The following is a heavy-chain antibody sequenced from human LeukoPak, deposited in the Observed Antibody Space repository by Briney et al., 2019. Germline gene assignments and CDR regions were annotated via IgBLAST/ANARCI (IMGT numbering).Heavy chain of an antibody. CDR3: ARDRPLLWFGELDLGRTYYYYGMDV. D-gene: IGHD3-10*01. V-gene: IGHV1-18*04. CDR2: ISPYYGNT. Sequence: ASVKVSCKASGYTFTSYGISWVRQAPGQGLEWMGWISPYYGNTNYAQKLQGRVTMTTDTSTSTAYMELRSLKSDDTVVYYCARDRPLLWFGELDLGRTYYYYGMDVWGKGTTVTVSS. CDR1: GYTFTSYG. J-gene: IGHJ6*04.